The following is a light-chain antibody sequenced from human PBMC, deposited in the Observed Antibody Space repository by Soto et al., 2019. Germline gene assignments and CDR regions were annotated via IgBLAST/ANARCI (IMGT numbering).Light chain of an antibody. CDR3: QQYGSSPWT. Sequence: EIVLTQSPCTLSLSPGERATLSCRASQSVSSSCLAWYQQKPGQAPRLLIYGASSRATGIPDRFSGSGSGTDFTLTISRLEPEDFAVYYCQQYGSSPWTFGQGTKVDIK. J-gene: IGKJ1*01. CDR1: QSVSSSC. CDR2: GAS. V-gene: IGKV3-20*01.